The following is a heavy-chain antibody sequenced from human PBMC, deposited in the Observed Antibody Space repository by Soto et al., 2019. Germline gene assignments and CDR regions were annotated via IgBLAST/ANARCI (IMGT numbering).Heavy chain of an antibody. CDR2: INPNSGGT. V-gene: IGHV1-2*02. D-gene: IGHD1-26*01. CDR1: GYNFTGYY. CDR3: ASEEGGSYYGFFYY. J-gene: IGHJ4*02. Sequence: ASVKVSCKASGYNFTGYYMHWVRQAPGQGLEWMGWINPNSGGTNYAQKFQGRVTMTRDTSISTAYMELSRLRSDDTAVYYCASEEGGSYYGFFYYWGQGTLVTVSS.